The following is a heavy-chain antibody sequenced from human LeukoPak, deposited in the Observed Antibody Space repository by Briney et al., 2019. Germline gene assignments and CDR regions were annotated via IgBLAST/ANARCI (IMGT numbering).Heavy chain of an antibody. J-gene: IGHJ6*02. V-gene: IGHV3-48*01. CDR2: ISSSSSTI. CDR3: ARASRALLWFEGKRRAYGMDV. CDR1: GFTFSSYS. D-gene: IGHD3-10*01. Sequence: PGGSLRLSCAASGFTFSSYSMNWVRQAPGKGLEWVSYISSSSSTIYYADSVKGRFTISRDNAKNSLYLQMNSLRAEDTAVYYCARASRALLWFEGKRRAYGMDVWGQGTTVTVSS.